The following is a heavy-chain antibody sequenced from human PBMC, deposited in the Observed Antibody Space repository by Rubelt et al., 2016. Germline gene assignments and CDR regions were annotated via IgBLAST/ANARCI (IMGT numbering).Heavy chain of an antibody. D-gene: IGHD1-26*01. V-gene: IGHV2-5*02. J-gene: IGHJ5*02. CDR1: GFSLITSGVG. Sequence: QITLKESGPTLVKPTQTLTLTCTFSGFSLITSGVGVGWIRQPPGKALEWLALIYWDDDKRYRPSLKSRLTLTKDTSKNQVVLKMTKIDPVDTATYYGAHAFGGIVAATTYWFDPWGQGTLVTVSP. CDR3: AHAFGGIVAATTYWFDP. CDR2: IYWDDDK.